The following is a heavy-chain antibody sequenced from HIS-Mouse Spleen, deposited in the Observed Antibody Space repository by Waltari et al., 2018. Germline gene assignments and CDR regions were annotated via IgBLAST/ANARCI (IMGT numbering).Heavy chain of an antibody. D-gene: IGHD6-13*01. J-gene: IGHJ2*01. Sequence: QLQLQESGPGLVKPSETLSLTCTVSGGSISSSSYYWGWIRQPPGKGLEWIGCICYSGSTSYNPSLKSRVTISVDTSKNQFSLKLSSVTAADTAVYYCAREIPYSSSWYDWYFDLWGRGTLVTVSS. V-gene: IGHV4-39*07. CDR3: AREIPYSSSWYDWYFDL. CDR1: GGSISSSSYY. CDR2: ICYSGST.